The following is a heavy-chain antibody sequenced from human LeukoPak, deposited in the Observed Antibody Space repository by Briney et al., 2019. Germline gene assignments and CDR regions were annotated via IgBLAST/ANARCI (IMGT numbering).Heavy chain of an antibody. V-gene: IGHV4-31*03. CDR3: ARGGCSSTSCYPRFNWFDP. CDR1: GGSISSGGYY. CDR2: IYYSGST. D-gene: IGHD2-2*01. J-gene: IGHJ5*02. Sequence: SETLSLTRTVSGGSISSGGYYWSWIRQHPGKGLEWIGYIYYSGSTYYNPSLKRRVTISVDTSKNQFSLKLSSVTAADTAVYYCARGGCSSTSCYPRFNWFDPWGQGTLVTVSS.